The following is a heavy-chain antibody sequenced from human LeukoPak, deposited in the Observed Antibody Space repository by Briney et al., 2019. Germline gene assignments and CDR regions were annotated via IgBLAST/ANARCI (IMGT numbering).Heavy chain of an antibody. D-gene: IGHD3-10*01. J-gene: IGHJ5*02. V-gene: IGHV1-69*04. CDR3: ARDLSGSYSDWFDP. Sequence: GASVKVSCKASGGTFSSYAISWVRQAPGQGLEWMGRIIPILGIANYAQKFQGRVTITADKSTSTAYMELSSLRSEDTAVYYCARDLSGSYSDWFDPWGQGTLVTVSS. CDR1: GGTFSSYA. CDR2: IIPILGIA.